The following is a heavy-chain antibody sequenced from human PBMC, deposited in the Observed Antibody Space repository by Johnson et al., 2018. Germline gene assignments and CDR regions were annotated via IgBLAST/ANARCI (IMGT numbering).Heavy chain of an antibody. D-gene: IGHD6-13*01. CDR3: PSPPVSGYSSSGGAFDI. J-gene: IGHJ3*02. V-gene: IGHV3-33*05. Sequence: QVQLQESGGGVVLPGRSLRLSCEVSGLTLTNYGMHWVRQAPGKGLEWVAGISYDGGNKNYADSVKGRFTISRDNAKNSLYLQMNSLRAEDTAGYYCPSPPVSGYSSSGGAFDIWGQGTMVTVSS. CDR1: GLTLTNYG. CDR2: ISYDGGNK.